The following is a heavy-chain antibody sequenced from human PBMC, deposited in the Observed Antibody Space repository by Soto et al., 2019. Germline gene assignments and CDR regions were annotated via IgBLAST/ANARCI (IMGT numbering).Heavy chain of an antibody. D-gene: IGHD2-15*01. J-gene: IGHJ5*01. CDR2: TYKSTTT. Sequence: SETLSLTCSVSGDSISTVDYFWAWIRQPPGQALEYIGYTYKSTTTYYNPSFESRVAISLDTSKSQFSLNVTSVTAADTAVYFCARGRYCLTGRGFPNWFDSWGQGTLVTVSS. CDR3: ARGRYCLTGRGFPNWFDS. V-gene: IGHV4-30-4*01. CDR1: GDSISTVDYF.